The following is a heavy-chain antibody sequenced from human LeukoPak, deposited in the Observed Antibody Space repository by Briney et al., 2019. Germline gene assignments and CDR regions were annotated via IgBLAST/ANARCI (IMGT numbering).Heavy chain of an antibody. CDR2: ISGSGGST. CDR3: AKAAGGYYLDYYMDV. D-gene: IGHD1-26*01. V-gene: IGHV3-23*01. CDR1: GFTFSSYA. Sequence: TGGSLRLSCAASGFTFSSYAMSWVRPAPGKGLEWVSAISGSGGSTYYADSVKGRFTISRDNSKNTLYLQMNSLRAEDTAVYYCAKAAGGYYLDYYMDVWGKGTTVTVSS. J-gene: IGHJ6*03.